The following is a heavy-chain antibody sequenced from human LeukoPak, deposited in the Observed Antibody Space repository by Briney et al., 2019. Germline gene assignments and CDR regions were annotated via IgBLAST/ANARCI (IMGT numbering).Heavy chain of an antibody. CDR1: GYTFTSYG. CDR2: ISAYNGNT. J-gene: IGHJ4*02. V-gene: IGHV1-18*01. Sequence: ASVKVSCKASGYTFTSYGISWVRQVPGQGLEWMGWISAYNGNTNYAQKLQGRVTMATDTSTSTAYMELRSLRSDDTAVYYCARMGYYYDSSGYYYIFDYWGQGTLVTVSS. D-gene: IGHD3-22*01. CDR3: ARMGYYYDSSGYYYIFDY.